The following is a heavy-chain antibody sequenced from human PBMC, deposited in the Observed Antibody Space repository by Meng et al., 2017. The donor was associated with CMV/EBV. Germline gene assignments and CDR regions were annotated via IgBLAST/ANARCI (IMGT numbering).Heavy chain of an antibody. CDR2: INHSGST. CDR3: ARVWDSGWDY. CDR1: GGSFSGSY. D-gene: IGHD3-22*01. V-gene: IGHV4-34*01. Sequence: PRQEGGAGLLQPSETLSLTCAVYGGSFSGSYRSWIRQPPGKGLEWIGEINHSGSTNYNPSLKSRVTISVDTSKNQFSLKLSSVTAADTAVYYCARVWDSGWDYWGQGTLVTVSS. J-gene: IGHJ4*02.